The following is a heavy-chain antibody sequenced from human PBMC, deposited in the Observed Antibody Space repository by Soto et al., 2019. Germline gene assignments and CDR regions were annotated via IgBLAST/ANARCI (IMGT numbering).Heavy chain of an antibody. D-gene: IGHD4-17*01. CDR1: GFTFSSYS. CDR3: ARSPSSTVTTSG. Sequence: GGSLRLSCAASGFTFSSYSMNWVRQAPGKGLEWVSSISSSSSYIYYADSVKGRFTITRDNAKNSLYLQMNSLRAEDTAVYYCARSPSSTVTTSGWGQGTLVTVSS. CDR2: ISSSSSYI. V-gene: IGHV3-21*01. J-gene: IGHJ4*02.